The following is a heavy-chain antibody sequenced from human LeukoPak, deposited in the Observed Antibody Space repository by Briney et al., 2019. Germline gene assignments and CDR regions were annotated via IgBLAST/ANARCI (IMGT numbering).Heavy chain of an antibody. CDR3: ASTTLETVGATR. CDR1: GYTFTGYY. D-gene: IGHD1-26*01. V-gene: IGHV1-2*06. J-gene: IGHJ4*02. CDR2: INPNSGGT. Sequence: ASVKVSCKTSGYTFTGYYIHWVRQAPGQGLEWMGRINPNSGGTNYAQKFQGRVTMTRDTSISTAYMELSRLRSDDTAVYYCASTTLETVGATRWGQGTLVTVSS.